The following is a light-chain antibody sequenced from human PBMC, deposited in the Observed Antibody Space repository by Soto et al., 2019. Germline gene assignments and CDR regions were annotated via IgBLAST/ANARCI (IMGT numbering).Light chain of an antibody. Sequence: QSALTQPPSASGSPGQSVTISCTGTSSDIGAYIYVSWYQQQPGKAPKLMISEVSRRPSGVPERFSGSKSGNTASLTVSGLQADDEAHYYCSSYAGSNNFVFGTGTKLTVL. V-gene: IGLV2-8*01. CDR1: SSDIGAYIY. CDR3: SSYAGSNNFV. CDR2: EVS. J-gene: IGLJ1*01.